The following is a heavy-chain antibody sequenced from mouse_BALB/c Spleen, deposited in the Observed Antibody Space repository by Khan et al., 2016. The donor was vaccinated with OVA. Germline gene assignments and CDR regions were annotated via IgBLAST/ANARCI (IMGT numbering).Heavy chain of an antibody. D-gene: IGHD2-14*01. V-gene: IGHV5-15*02. CDR1: GFTFSDYG. Sequence: EVELVESGGGLVQPGGSRKLSCAASGFTFSDYGMAWVRQAPGKGPEWVAFISNLAYSIYYADTVTGRFTITRDNAKNTLYLEMSSLRSEATAMYYCARGGRYGLYAMDYWGQGTSVTGAS. CDR2: ISNLAYSI. CDR3: ARGGRYGLYAMDY. J-gene: IGHJ4*01.